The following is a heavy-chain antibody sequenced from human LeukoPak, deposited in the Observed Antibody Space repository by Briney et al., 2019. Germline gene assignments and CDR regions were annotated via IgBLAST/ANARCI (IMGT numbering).Heavy chain of an antibody. CDR1: GFTFSSYW. V-gene: IGHV3-74*01. CDR2: INNHGSAT. Sequence: PGGSLRLSCAASGFTFSSYWMHWVRQTPEKGLVWVSRINNHGSATNYADSVKGRFTVSRDNAQNTLYLQMSSLRAEDTAVYYCARSAFYGGTGYYYDYWGQGALVTVSS. J-gene: IGHJ4*02. D-gene: IGHD3-22*01. CDR3: ARSAFYGGTGYYYDY.